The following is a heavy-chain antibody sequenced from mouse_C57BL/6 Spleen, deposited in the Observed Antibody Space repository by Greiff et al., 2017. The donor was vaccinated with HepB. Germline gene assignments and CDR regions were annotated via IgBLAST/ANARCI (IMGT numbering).Heavy chain of an antibody. CDR3: ARSYGSSPWFAY. CDR2: IWSGGST. Sequence: VQLQQSGPGLVQPSQSLSITCTVSGFSLTSYGVHWVRQSPGKGLEWLGVIWSGGSTDYNAAFISRLSISKDNSKSQVFFKMNSLQADDTAIYYVARSYGSSPWFAYWGQGTLVTVSA. D-gene: IGHD1-1*01. J-gene: IGHJ3*01. CDR1: GFSLTSYG. V-gene: IGHV2-2*01.